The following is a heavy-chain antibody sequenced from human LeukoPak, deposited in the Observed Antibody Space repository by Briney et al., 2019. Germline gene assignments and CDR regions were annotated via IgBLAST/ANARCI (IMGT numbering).Heavy chain of an antibody. V-gene: IGHV4-59*08. D-gene: IGHD6-13*01. CDR1: GGSISSYY. J-gene: IGHJ4*02. Sequence: SETLSLTCTVSGGSISSYYWSWIRQPPGKGLDWIGYIYYSGSTNYNPSLKSRVTISVDTSKNQFSLKLSSVTAADTAVYYCARGSRIAAAGAFDYWGQGTLVTVSS. CDR3: ARGSRIAAAGAFDY. CDR2: IYYSGST.